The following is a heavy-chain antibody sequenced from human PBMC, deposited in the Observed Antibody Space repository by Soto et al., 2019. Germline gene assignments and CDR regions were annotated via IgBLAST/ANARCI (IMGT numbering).Heavy chain of an antibody. CDR1: GFTFRGFA. Sequence: QVLLVESGGGEVQPGRSLRLFCGASGFTFRGFAMHWVRQAPGKGLEWVAAISYDGGNKYYADSVKDRFTISRDNSKNTLYLQMNSLRAEDTAVYYCAREEYGQHYFDNWGQGTLVPVSS. V-gene: IGHV3-30-3*01. D-gene: IGHD4-17*01. CDR2: ISYDGGNK. J-gene: IGHJ4*02. CDR3: AREEYGQHYFDN.